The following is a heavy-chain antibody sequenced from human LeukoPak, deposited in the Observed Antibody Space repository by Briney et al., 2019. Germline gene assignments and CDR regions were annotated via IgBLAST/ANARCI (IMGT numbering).Heavy chain of an antibody. J-gene: IGHJ6*02. CDR3: ARDRRGLYDFWSGYHGMDV. D-gene: IGHD3-3*01. CDR2: ISYDGSNK. Sequence: GGSLRLSCAASGFTFSSYAMHWVRQAPGKGLEWVAVISYDGSNKYYADSVKGRFTISRDNSKNTLYLQMNSLRAEDTAVYYCARDRRGLYDFWSGYHGMDVWGHGTTVTVSS. CDR1: GFTFSSYA. V-gene: IGHV3-30-3*01.